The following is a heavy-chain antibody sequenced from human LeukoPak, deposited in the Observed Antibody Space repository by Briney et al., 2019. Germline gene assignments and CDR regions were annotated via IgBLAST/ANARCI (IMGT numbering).Heavy chain of an antibody. CDR2: ISSSGSTI. D-gene: IGHD5-12*01. Sequence: GGSLRLSCAASGFTFSSYEMNWVRQAPGKGLEWVSYISSSGSTIYYADSVKGRFTISRDNAKNLLYLQMNSLRAEDTAVYYCARDLGDIVATMIFDYWGQGTLVTVSS. CDR3: ARDLGDIVATMIFDY. CDR1: GFTFSSYE. V-gene: IGHV3-48*03. J-gene: IGHJ4*02.